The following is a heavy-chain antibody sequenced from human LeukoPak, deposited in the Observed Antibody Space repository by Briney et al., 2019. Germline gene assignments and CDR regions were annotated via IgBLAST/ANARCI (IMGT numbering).Heavy chain of an antibody. CDR2: IYSGDNT. J-gene: IGHJ4*02. Sequence: PGRSLRLSCAVSGFPVSSNYMAWVRQAPGKGLEWVSLIYSGDNTNYADSVKGRFTISRHNSKNTLYLQMNSLRAEDTALYYCARGFAATVTLLNWGQGTLVTVSS. V-gene: IGHV3-53*04. D-gene: IGHD4-17*01. CDR1: GFPVSSNY. CDR3: ARGFAATVTLLN.